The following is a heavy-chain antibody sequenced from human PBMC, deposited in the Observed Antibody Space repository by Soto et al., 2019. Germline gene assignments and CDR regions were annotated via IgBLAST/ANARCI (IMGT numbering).Heavy chain of an antibody. D-gene: IGHD3-10*01. CDR3: AKSGITMVRGVIIPALYFDY. J-gene: IGHJ4*02. Sequence: EVQLLESGGGLVQPGGSLRLSCAASGFTFSSYAMSWVRQAPGKGLEWVSAISGSGGSTYYADSVKGRFTISRDNSKNKLDMQMNSRRAEDTAVYYCAKSGITMVRGVIIPALYFDYWGQGTLVTVSS. V-gene: IGHV3-23*01. CDR2: ISGSGGST. CDR1: GFTFSSYA.